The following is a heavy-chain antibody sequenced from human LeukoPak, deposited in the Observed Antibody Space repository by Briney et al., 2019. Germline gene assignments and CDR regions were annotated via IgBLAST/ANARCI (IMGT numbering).Heavy chain of an antibody. CDR1: GYSFTGFY. V-gene: IGHV1-2*02. CDR3: ARAGSGWSF. D-gene: IGHD6-19*01. J-gene: IGHJ4*02. Sequence: ASVKVSCKASGYSFTGFYLHWVRQDVRQGLQWMGWIDPKSGTTKYAPRFQGRVTMTGDTSTRAVYMEVTSLRFDDTAVYYCARAGSGWSFWGQGTLVTVSA. CDR2: IDPKSGTT.